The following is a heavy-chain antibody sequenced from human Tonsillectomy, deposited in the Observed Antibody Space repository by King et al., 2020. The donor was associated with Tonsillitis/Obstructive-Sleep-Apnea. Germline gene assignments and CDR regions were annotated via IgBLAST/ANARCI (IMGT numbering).Heavy chain of an antibody. D-gene: IGHD2-2*01. V-gene: IGHV3-20*04. Sequence: VQLVESGGGVVRPGGSLRLSCAASGFTFDDYVMSWVRQAPGKGLEWVSGINWNGGSTGYADSVKGRFTISRDNAKNSLYLQMNSLRAEDTALYYCARDKGYCSSTSCYAYFDYWGQGTLVTVSS. J-gene: IGHJ4*02. CDR1: GFTFDDYV. CDR3: ARDKGYCSSTSCYAYFDY. CDR2: INWNGGST.